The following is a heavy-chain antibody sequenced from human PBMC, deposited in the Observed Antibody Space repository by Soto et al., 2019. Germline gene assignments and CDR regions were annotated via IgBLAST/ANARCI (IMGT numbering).Heavy chain of an antibody. CDR3: ASYYDSSGYYPDDAFDI. Sequence: QVQLVRSGAEVKKPGASVKVSCKASGYTFTSYGISWVRQAPGQGLEWMGWISAYNGNTNYAQKLQGRVTMTTDTSTSTAYMELRSLRSDDTAVYYCASYYDSSGYYPDDAFDIWGQGTMVTVSS. CDR2: ISAYNGNT. V-gene: IGHV1-18*01. J-gene: IGHJ3*02. D-gene: IGHD3-22*01. CDR1: GYTFTSYG.